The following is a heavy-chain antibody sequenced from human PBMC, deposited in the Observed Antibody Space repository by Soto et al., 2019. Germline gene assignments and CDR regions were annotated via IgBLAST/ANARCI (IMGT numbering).Heavy chain of an antibody. CDR1: GFTFSGYS. V-gene: IGHV3-30*04. Sequence: PGGSLRLSYATSGFTFSGYSMHWLRQAPGKGLEWVAVTSSDGATTYYADSVRGRFTVSRDNSKKTMFLQMNSLIPEDTAVYYCAREVVLTEWLFDNWGQGILVIVSS. D-gene: IGHD3-3*01. J-gene: IGHJ4*02. CDR2: TSSDGATT. CDR3: AREVVLTEWLFDN.